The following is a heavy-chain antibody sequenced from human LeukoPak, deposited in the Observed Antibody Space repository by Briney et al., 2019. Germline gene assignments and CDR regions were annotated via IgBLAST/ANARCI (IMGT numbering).Heavy chain of an antibody. CDR3: AIDLDSDPY. CDR1: GYTLTELS. CDR2: INPSGGST. D-gene: IGHD2-21*02. Sequence: ASVKVSCKVSGYTLTELSMHWVRQAPGQGLEWMGIINPSGGSTSYAQKFQGRVTMTRDMSTSTVYMRLSSLRSEDTAMYYCAIDLDSDPYWGQGTLVTVSS. V-gene: IGHV1-46*01. J-gene: IGHJ4*02.